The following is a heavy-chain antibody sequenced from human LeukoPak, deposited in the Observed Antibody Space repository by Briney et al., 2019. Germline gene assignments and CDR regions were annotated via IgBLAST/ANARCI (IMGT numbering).Heavy chain of an antibody. CDR1: GYTFTSYG. V-gene: IGHV1-18*01. D-gene: IGHD3-22*01. J-gene: IGHJ4*02. CDR3: ARVDLYYDSSGYSQAANDY. Sequence: ASVKVSCKASGYTFTSYGISWVRQAPGQGLEWMGWVSAYNGATNYAQNFQDRVTMTTDTPTTTAYMELRSLRSDDTAVYYCARVDLYYDSSGYSQAANDYWGQGTLVTVSS. CDR2: VSAYNGAT.